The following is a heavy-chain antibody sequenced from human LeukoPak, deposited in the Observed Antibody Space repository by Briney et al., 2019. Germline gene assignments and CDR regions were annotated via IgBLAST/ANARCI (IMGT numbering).Heavy chain of an antibody. CDR2: ISVYNGNT. J-gene: IGHJ4*02. Sequence: GASVKVSCKASGYTFTSYGISWVRQAPGQGLEWMGWISVYNGNTNYAQKLQGRVTMTTDTSTSTAYMELRSLRSDDTAVYYCAREAPPYNWNDVGYFDYWGQGTLVTVSS. D-gene: IGHD1-20*01. CDR3: AREAPPYNWNDVGYFDY. CDR1: GYTFTSYG. V-gene: IGHV1-18*01.